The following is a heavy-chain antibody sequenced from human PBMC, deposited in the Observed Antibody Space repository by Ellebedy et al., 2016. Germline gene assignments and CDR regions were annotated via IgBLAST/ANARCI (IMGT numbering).Heavy chain of an antibody. CDR2: IYSGGST. J-gene: IGHJ4*02. V-gene: IGHV3-53*01. CDR3: ARNPGDCYSCGY. CDR1: GFIVSSNH. D-gene: IGHD2-21*02. Sequence: GESLKISXAAAGFIVSSNHMSWVRQAPGKGLEWVSLIYSGGSTYYADSVKGRFTISRDNSKNTLYLQMNSLRAEDTAVYYCARNPGDCYSCGYWGQGTLVTVSS.